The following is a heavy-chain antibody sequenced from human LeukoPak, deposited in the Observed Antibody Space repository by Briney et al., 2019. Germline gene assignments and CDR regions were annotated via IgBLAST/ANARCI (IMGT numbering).Heavy chain of an antibody. CDR3: ATYYDILSGYTFDY. V-gene: IGHV4-4*02. CDR1: GGSISRSNW. D-gene: IGHD3-9*01. Sequence: SGTLSLTCTVSGGSISRSNWWSWVRQPPGKGLEWIGEIHDTGSTNYNPPLKSRVTMSLDKSKNQFSLNLNSVTAADTAVYYCATYYDILSGYTFDYWGQGTLVAVSS. J-gene: IGHJ4*02. CDR2: IHDTGST.